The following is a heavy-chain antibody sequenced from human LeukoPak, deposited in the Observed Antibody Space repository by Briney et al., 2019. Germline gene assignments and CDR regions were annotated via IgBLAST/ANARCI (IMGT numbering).Heavy chain of an antibody. Sequence: PSETLSLTCAISGGSITSSNWWTWVRQPPGKGLEWVGEIYLRGNTNYNPSLESRVNISVDESKTQLSLRLESVTAADTAVYYCARGTITTVTDSWGPGTLVTVSS. CDR2: IYLRGNT. V-gene: IGHV4-4*02. D-gene: IGHD4-17*01. J-gene: IGHJ4*02. CDR1: GGSITSSNW. CDR3: ARGTITTVTDS.